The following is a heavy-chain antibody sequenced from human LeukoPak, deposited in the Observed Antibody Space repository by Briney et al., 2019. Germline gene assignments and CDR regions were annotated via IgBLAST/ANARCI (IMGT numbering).Heavy chain of an antibody. Sequence: GGSLRLSCAASGFTFSSYSMNWVRQAPGKGLEWVSYIGTSSSSSFYADSVKGRFTISRDNGKNSLYLQMNSLRDEDTAVYYCARDENYTFDYWGQGTLVTVSS. V-gene: IGHV3-48*02. CDR1: GFTFSSYS. D-gene: IGHD1-7*01. CDR3: ARDENYTFDY. J-gene: IGHJ4*02. CDR2: IGTSSSSS.